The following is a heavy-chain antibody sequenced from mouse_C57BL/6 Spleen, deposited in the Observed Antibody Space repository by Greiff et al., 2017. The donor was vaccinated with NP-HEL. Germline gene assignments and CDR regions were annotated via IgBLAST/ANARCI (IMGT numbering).Heavy chain of an antibody. CDR2: IYPGSGNT. V-gene: IGHV1-66*01. D-gene: IGHD2-3*01. CDR3: ARSYDGYPYYAMDY. J-gene: IGHJ4*01. Sequence: QVQLQQSGPELVKPGASVKISCKASGYSFTSYYIHWVKQRPGQGLEWIGWIYPGSGNTKYNEKFKGKATLTADTSSSTAYMQLSSLTSEDSAVYYCARSYDGYPYYAMDYWGQGTSVTVSS. CDR1: GYSFTSYY.